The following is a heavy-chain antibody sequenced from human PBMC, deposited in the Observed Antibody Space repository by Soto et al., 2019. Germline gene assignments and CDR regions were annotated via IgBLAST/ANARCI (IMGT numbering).Heavy chain of an antibody. D-gene: IGHD3-22*01. CDR3: AKDAPDLLPDYYDSSGYPHH. Sequence: PGGSLRLSCAASGFTFSSDSMSWVRQAPGKGLEWVSAISGSGGSTYYADSVKGRFTISRDNYKNTLYLQMNSLRAEDTAVYYCAKDAPDLLPDYYDSSGYPHHWGQGTLVTVSS. CDR1: GFTFSSDS. J-gene: IGHJ4*02. V-gene: IGHV3-23*01. CDR2: ISGSGGST.